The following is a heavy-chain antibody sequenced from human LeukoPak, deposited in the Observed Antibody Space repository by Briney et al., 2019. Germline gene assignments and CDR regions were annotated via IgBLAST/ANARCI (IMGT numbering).Heavy chain of an antibody. CDR2: IWYDGSNK. CDR1: GFTFSSYG. Sequence: GGALRLSCAASGFTFSSYGMHWGRQAPGKGLEWVAVIWYDGSNKYHADSVKGRFTISRDNSKNTLYLQMNSLRAEDTAVYYCARGPPLFDPWGQGTLVTVSS. CDR3: ARGPPLFDP. V-gene: IGHV3-33*01. J-gene: IGHJ5*02.